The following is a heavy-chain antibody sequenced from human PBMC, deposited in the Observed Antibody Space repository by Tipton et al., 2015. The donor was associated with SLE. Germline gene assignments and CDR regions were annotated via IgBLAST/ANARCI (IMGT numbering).Heavy chain of an antibody. CDR1: GGSINSYY. D-gene: IGHD1-26*01. CDR3: ARSGSYPYYYYYMDV. Sequence: TLSLTCTVSGGSINSYYWNWIRQSPGKGLEWIGYFHHSGSINYNPSLQSRVTISVDTSKNQFSLKLSSVTAADTAVYYCARSGSYPYYYYYMDVWGKGTTVTVSS. J-gene: IGHJ6*03. V-gene: IGHV4-59*07. CDR2: FHHSGSI.